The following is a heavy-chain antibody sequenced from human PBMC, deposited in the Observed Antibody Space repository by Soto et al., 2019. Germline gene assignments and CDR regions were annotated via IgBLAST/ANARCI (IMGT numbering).Heavy chain of an antibody. D-gene: IGHD3-10*01. J-gene: IGHJ4*01. CDR2: IHYSGST. Sequence: TLSLTCAVSGGSISNGGYYWNWVRQHPGKGLEWIGYIHYSGSTWYNPSLESRVTISVDTSKDQFSLKLRSVIAADTAVYYCARVRGSGSYAAYYFDSGGQGTLATVSS. CDR1: GGSISNGGYY. V-gene: IGHV4-31*11. CDR3: ARVRGSGSYAAYYFDS.